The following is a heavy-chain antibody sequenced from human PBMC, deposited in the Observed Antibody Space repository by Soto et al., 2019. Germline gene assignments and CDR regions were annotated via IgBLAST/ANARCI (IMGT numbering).Heavy chain of an antibody. CDR1: GYTFTSYG. CDR2: ISAYNGNT. Sequence: QVQLVQSGAEVKKPGASVKVSCKASGYTFTSYGISWVRQAPGQGLEWMGWISAYNGNTNYAQKLQGRVTMTTDTSTSTAYMEVRSLRSDDTAVYYCARGTLDAYNYPRGGFDPWGQGTLVTVSS. CDR3: ARGTLDAYNYPRGGFDP. J-gene: IGHJ5*02. D-gene: IGHD5-12*01. V-gene: IGHV1-18*01.